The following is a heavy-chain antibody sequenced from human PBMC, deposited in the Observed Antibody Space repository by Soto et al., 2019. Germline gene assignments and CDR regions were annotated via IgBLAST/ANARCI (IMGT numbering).Heavy chain of an antibody. CDR2: IYYSGST. J-gene: IGHJ3*02. D-gene: IGHD3-10*01. CDR1: GGSIRSYY. V-gene: IGHV4-59*01. CDR3: ARLWYYGSGDAFDI. Sequence: SETLSLTCTVSGGSIRSYYWSWIRQPPGKGLEWIGYIYYSGSTNYNPSLKSRVTISVDTSKNQSSLKLSSVTAADTAVYYCARLWYYGSGDAFDIWGQGTMVTVSS.